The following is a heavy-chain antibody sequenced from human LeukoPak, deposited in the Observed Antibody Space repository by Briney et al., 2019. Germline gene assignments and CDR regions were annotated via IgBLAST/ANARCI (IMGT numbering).Heavy chain of an antibody. CDR2: FDPEDGET. V-gene: IGHV1-24*01. D-gene: IGHD3-22*01. CDR3: ATVGYYYDSSGYYHQQYFDY. Sequence: ASVKVSCKVSGYTLTELSMHWVRQAPGKGPEWMGGFDPEDGETIYAQKFQGRVTMTEDTSTDTAYMELSSLRSEDTAVYYCATVGYYYDSSGYYHQQYFDYWGQGTLVTVSS. J-gene: IGHJ4*02. CDR1: GYTLTELS.